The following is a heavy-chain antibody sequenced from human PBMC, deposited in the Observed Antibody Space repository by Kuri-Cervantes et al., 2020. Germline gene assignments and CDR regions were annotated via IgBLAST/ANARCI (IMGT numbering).Heavy chain of an antibody. D-gene: IGHD6-13*01. J-gene: IGHJ4*02. CDR3: ARDPIAATGRGGSFDY. CDR1: GGTFSSYA. Sequence: SVKVSCKASGGTFSSYAISWVRQAPGQGLEWMGGIIPIFGTANYAQKFQGRVTITADESTSTAYMELSSLRSEDTAVYYCARDPIAATGRGGSFDYWGQGTPVTVSS. CDR2: IIPIFGTA. V-gene: IGHV1-69*13.